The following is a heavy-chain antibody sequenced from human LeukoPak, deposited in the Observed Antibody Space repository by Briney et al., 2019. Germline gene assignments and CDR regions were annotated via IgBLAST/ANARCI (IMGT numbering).Heavy chain of an antibody. CDR2: ITNDGSST. CDR3: ARAKRTVKFDY. CDR1: GLTFSSHW. Sequence: GGSLRLSCAASGLTFSSHWMHWVRQAPGKGLVWVSRITNDGSSTSYADSVKGRFTISRDNAKNTLYLQMNSLRAEDTAVYYCARAKRTVKFDYWGQGTLVTVSS. J-gene: IGHJ4*02. D-gene: IGHD4-17*01. V-gene: IGHV3-74*01.